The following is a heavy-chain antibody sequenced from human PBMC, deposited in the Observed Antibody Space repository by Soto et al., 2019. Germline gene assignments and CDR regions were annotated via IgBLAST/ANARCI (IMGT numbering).Heavy chain of an antibody. J-gene: IGHJ6*02. CDR1: GFTFISYS. CDR3: ARERDIVVVPGYGMDV. V-gene: IGHV3-48*02. Sequence: GGSLRLSCAASGFTFISYSMNWISQAPGKGLEWVSYISSSSSTIYYADSVKGRFTISRDNAKNSLYLQMNSLRDEDTAVYYCARERDIVVVPGYGMDVWGQGTTVTVSS. CDR2: ISSSSSTI. D-gene: IGHD2-2*01.